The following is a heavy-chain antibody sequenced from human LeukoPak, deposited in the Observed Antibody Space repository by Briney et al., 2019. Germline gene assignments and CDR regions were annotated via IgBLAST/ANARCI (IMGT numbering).Heavy chain of an antibody. V-gene: IGHV3-53*01. Sequence: GGSLRLSCAAAGFTVRDNYMSWVRQAPGKGLEWVSVLSSDGNTRYADSVRGRFTISRDNSKNTVYLQMNSLRVEDTALYYCVRSLDYWGQGTLVTVSS. CDR1: GFTVRDNY. J-gene: IGHJ4*02. CDR3: VRSLDY. CDR2: LSSDGNT.